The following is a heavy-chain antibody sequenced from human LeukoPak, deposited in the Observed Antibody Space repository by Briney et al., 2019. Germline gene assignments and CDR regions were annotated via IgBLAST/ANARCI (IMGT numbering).Heavy chain of an antibody. CDR2: VSGNCGPT. D-gene: IGHD3-22*01. CDR3: AKCHYDGGGYYYFDS. CDR1: GFTFSTYG. J-gene: IGHJ4*02. Sequence: GGSLRLSCAASGFTFSTYGMRWVRQAPGKGPEWISAVSGNCGPTYSADSVKGRFTISRDNSKNTLYLQMNSLRAEDTAVYFCAKCHYDGGGYYYFDSWGQGTLVTVSS. V-gene: IGHV3-23*01.